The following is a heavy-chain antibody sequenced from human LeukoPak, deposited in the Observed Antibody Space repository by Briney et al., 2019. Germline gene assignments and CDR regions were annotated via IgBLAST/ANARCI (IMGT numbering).Heavy chain of an antibody. CDR3: ARGYDYVWGSYRYVKRYYFDY. D-gene: IGHD3-16*02. J-gene: IGHJ4*02. V-gene: IGHV4-34*01. Sequence: SETLSLTCAVYGGSSSGYYWSWIRQPPGKGLEWIGEINHSGSTNYNPSLKSRVTISVDTSKNQFSLKLSSVTAADTAVYYCARGYDYVWGSYRYVKRYYFDYWGQGTLVTVSP. CDR2: INHSGST. CDR1: GGSSSGYY.